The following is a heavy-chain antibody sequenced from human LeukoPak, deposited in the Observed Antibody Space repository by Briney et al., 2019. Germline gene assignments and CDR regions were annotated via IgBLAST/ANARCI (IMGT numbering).Heavy chain of an antibody. CDR1: GGTFSSYA. J-gene: IGHJ4*02. CDR2: IIPTFGTA. CDR3: ARGPYYGSGSYYPI. D-gene: IGHD3-10*01. V-gene: IGHV1-69*05. Sequence: SVKVSCKASGGTFSSYAISWVRQAPGQGLEWMGGIIPTFGTANYAQKFQGRVTITTDESTSTAYMELSSLRSEDTAVYYCARGPYYGSGSYYPIWGQGTLVTVSS.